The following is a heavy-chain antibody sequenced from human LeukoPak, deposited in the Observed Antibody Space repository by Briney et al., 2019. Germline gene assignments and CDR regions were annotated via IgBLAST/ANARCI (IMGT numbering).Heavy chain of an antibody. CDR2: IYTSGST. Sequence: KPSETLSLTCTVSGGSISSYYWSWIRQPAGKGLEWIGRIYTSGSTNYNPSLKSRVTMSVDTSKNQFSLKLSSVTAADTAVYYCARERYCSGGSCYVDYWGQGTLVTVSS. J-gene: IGHJ4*02. D-gene: IGHD2-15*01. V-gene: IGHV4-4*07. CDR1: GGSISSYY. CDR3: ARERYCSGGSCYVDY.